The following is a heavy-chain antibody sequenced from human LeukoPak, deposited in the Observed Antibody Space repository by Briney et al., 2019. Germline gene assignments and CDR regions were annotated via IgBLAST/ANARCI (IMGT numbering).Heavy chain of an antibody. Sequence: QVGGSLRLSCAASGFTFDDYAIHWVRQAPGKGLEWVSLISGDGGSTYYADSVKGRFTISRDNSKNSLNLQMNSLRTEDTGLYYCAKDGGGGDYYDGSGYPTWYFDYWGQGTLVTVSS. V-gene: IGHV3-43*02. J-gene: IGHJ4*02. D-gene: IGHD3-22*01. CDR2: ISGDGGST. CDR3: AKDGGGGDYYDGSGYPTWYFDY. CDR1: GFTFDDYA.